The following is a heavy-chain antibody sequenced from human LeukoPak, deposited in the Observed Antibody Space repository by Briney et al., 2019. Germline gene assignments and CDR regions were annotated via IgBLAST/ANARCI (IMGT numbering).Heavy chain of an antibody. D-gene: IGHD6-19*01. V-gene: IGHV4-59*01. J-gene: IGHJ5*02. Sequence: SETLSLTCTVSGGSISSYYWSWIRQPPRKGLGWIGYIYYSGSTNYTPSLKSRVTISVDTSKNQFSLKLSSVTAADTAVYYCAALAVAGTMDWFDPWGQGTLVTVSS. CDR2: IYYSGST. CDR3: AALAVAGTMDWFDP. CDR1: GGSISSYY.